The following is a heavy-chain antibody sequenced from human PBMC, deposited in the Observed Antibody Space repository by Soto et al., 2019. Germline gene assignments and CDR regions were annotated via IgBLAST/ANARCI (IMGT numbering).Heavy chain of an antibody. Sequence: SETLSLTCTVSGGSISSYYWSWIRQPPGKGLEWIGYIYYSGSTNYNPSLKSRVTISLDTSKNQFSLKLTSVTAADTAVYYCARNTYYYGSGTYLFDPWGQGTLVTVSS. J-gene: IGHJ5*02. V-gene: IGHV4-59*08. CDR2: IYYSGST. CDR1: GGSISSYY. CDR3: ARNTYYYGSGTYLFDP. D-gene: IGHD3-10*01.